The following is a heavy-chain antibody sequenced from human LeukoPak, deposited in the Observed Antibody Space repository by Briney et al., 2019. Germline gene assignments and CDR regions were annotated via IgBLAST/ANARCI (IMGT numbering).Heavy chain of an antibody. J-gene: IGHJ4*02. CDR3: TRVADTYYYDSSGYSTFDY. Sequence: GGSLRLSCTASGFTLGEYAMSWVRQAPGKGLEWVGFIRSKAYGGTTEYAASVKGRFTISRDDSKSIAYLQMNSLKTEDTAVYYCTRVADTYYYDSSGYSTFDYWGQGTLVTVSS. CDR2: IRSKAYGGTT. D-gene: IGHD3-22*01. CDR1: GFTLGEYA. V-gene: IGHV3-49*04.